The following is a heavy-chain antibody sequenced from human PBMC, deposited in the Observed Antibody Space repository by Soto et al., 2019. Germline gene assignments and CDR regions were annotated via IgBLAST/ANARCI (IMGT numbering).Heavy chain of an antibody. Sequence: QVQLVESGGGVVQPGRSLRLSCAASGFTFSSYGMHWVRQGPGKGLEWVAVISYDGSNKYYADSVKGRFTISRDNSKNAXXRQMNSLRAEDTAVYYCAKDGRGPYSSSWYDWFDPWGQGTLVTVSS. V-gene: IGHV3-30*18. CDR3: AKDGRGPYSSSWYDWFDP. J-gene: IGHJ5*02. CDR1: GFTFSSYG. D-gene: IGHD6-13*01. CDR2: ISYDGSNK.